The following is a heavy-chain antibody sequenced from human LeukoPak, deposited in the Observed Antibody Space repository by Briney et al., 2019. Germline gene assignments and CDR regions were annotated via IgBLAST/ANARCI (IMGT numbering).Heavy chain of an antibody. Sequence: PSETLSLTCTVSGGSISSYYWSWIRQPAGKGLEWIGRIYTSGSTNYNPSLKSRVTMSVDTSKNQFSLKLSSVTAADTAVYYCAGERGEEYSSGWYKRNYFDNWGQGIRVTVSS. D-gene: IGHD6-19*01. CDR2: IYTSGST. J-gene: IGHJ4*02. CDR3: AGERGEEYSSGWYKRNYFDN. CDR1: GGSISSYY. V-gene: IGHV4-4*07.